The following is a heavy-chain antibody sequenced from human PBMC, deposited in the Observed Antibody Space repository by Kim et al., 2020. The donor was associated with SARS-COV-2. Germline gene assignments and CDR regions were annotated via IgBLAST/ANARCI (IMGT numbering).Heavy chain of an antibody. Sequence: SVKVSCKASGGTFSSYAISWVRQAPGQGLEWMGRIIPILGIANYAQKFQGRVTITADKSTSTAYMELSSLRSEDTAVYYCARSYGYYDIPYFDYWGQGTLVTVSS. CDR2: IIPILGIA. D-gene: IGHD3-9*01. J-gene: IGHJ4*02. V-gene: IGHV1-69*04. CDR3: ARSYGYYDIPYFDY. CDR1: GGTFSSYA.